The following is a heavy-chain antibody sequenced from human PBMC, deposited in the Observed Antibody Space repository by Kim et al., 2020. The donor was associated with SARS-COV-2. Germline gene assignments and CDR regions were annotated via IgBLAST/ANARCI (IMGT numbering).Heavy chain of an antibody. J-gene: IGHJ4*02. Sequence: ASVKVSCKASGYTFTSYYMHWVRQAPGQGLEWMGIINPSGGSTSYAQKFQGRVTMTRDTSTSTVYMELSSLRSEDTAVYYCARDYYDSSGYYYKAVPDYWGQGTLVTVSS. CDR2: INPSGGST. CDR1: GYTFTSYY. D-gene: IGHD3-22*01. V-gene: IGHV1-46*01. CDR3: ARDYYDSSGYYYKAVPDY.